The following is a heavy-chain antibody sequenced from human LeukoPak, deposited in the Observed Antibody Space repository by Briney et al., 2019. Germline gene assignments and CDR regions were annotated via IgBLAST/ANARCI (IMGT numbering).Heavy chain of an antibody. CDR2: INPNSGGT. CDR3: ARGDSTVTTRVGVDY. J-gene: IGHJ4*02. CDR1: GYTFTGYY. V-gene: IGHV1-2*02. D-gene: IGHD4-17*01. Sequence: ASVKVSCKASGYTFTGYYMHWVRQAPGQGLEWMGWINPNSGGTNYAQKFQGRVTMTRDTSISTAYMELSRLRSDDTAVYYCARGDSTVTTRVGVDYWGQGTLVTVSS.